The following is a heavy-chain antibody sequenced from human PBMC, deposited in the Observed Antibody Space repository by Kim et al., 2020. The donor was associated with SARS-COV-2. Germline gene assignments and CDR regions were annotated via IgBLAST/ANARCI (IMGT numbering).Heavy chain of an antibody. D-gene: IGHD5-12*01. Sequence: ASVKVSCKASGYTFTGYYMHWVRQAPGQGLEWMGWINPNSGGTNYAQKFQGRVTMTRDTSISTAYMELSRLRSDDTAVYYCARGKRGGWLPRGYYYGMDVWGQGTTVTVSS. CDR2: INPNSGGT. CDR1: GYTFTGYY. CDR3: ARGKRGGWLPRGYYYGMDV. V-gene: IGHV1-2*02. J-gene: IGHJ6*02.